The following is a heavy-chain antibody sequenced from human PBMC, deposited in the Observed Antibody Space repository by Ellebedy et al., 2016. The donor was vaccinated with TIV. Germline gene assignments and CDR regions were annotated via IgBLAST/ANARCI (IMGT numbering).Heavy chain of an antibody. CDR2: ISGSGGST. J-gene: IGHJ5*02. D-gene: IGHD2-21*01. CDR3: AKDITVVIAIPNWFDP. CDR1: GFTFSSYA. Sequence: GESLKISXAASGFTFSSYAMSWVRQAPGKGLEWVSAISGSGGSTYYADSVKGRFTISRDNSKNTLYLQMNSLRAEDTAVYYCAKDITVVIAIPNWFDPWGQGTLVTVSS. V-gene: IGHV3-23*01.